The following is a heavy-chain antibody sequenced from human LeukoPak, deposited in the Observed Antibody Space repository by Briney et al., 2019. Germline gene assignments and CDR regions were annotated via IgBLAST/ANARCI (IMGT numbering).Heavy chain of an antibody. V-gene: IGHV3-74*01. D-gene: IGHD6-13*01. CDR3: ARVEVTAAATKPDY. Sequence: GGSLRLSCAASGFTFSRYWMHWVRQAPGKGLVWVSRITSDGSSTSYADSVKGRFTVSRDNAKNTLYLQMNGLRAEDTAIYYCARVEVTAAATKPDYWGQGTLVTVSS. J-gene: IGHJ4*02. CDR1: GFTFSRYW. CDR2: ITSDGSST.